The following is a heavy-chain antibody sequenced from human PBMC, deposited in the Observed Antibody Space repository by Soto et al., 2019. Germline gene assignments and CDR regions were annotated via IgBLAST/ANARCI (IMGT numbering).Heavy chain of an antibody. D-gene: IGHD6-19*01. CDR2: MSGSGGST. CDR1: GFTFSSYA. Sequence: EVQVLESGGGLVQPGGSLRLSCAASGFTFSSYAMSWVRQAPGKGLEWVSAMSGSGGSTYYADSGKGRFTISRDNSKNTRDLQMNSLRAEVTAVYYCAKDKGVGRWLVLDQWGQGSLVTVCS. CDR3: AKDKGVGRWLVLDQ. J-gene: IGHJ4*02. V-gene: IGHV3-23*01.